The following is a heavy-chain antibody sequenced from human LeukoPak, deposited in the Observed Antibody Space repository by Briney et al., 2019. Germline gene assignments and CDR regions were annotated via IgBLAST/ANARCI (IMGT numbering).Heavy chain of an antibody. J-gene: IGHJ4*02. Sequence: GGSLRLSCAASGFIFSHYTMTWVRQAPGKGLEWVSSINGSGDATKYADSVMGRFTISRDNSKNTVSLQMNSLRAEDRAVYYCAKSDCGSDGCKLLNYWGQGTLVTASS. CDR3: AKSDCGSDGCKLLNY. CDR2: INGSGDAT. D-gene: IGHD2-21*01. V-gene: IGHV3-23*01. CDR1: GFIFSHYT.